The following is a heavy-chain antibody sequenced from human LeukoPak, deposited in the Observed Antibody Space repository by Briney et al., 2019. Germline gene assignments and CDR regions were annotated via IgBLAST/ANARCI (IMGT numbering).Heavy chain of an antibody. D-gene: IGHD3-22*01. J-gene: IGHJ5*02. CDR3: ARSGPHYSESSGYL. CDR1: GFTFTTYS. Sequence: KAGGSLRLSCEASGFTFTTYSMTWVRQPPGKGLEWVSSISSSSSYIYYADSVKGRFTISRDNAKNSLYLQMNSLRAEDTAVYYCARSGPHYSESSGYLWGQGTQVTVSS. V-gene: IGHV3-21*01. CDR2: ISSSSSYI.